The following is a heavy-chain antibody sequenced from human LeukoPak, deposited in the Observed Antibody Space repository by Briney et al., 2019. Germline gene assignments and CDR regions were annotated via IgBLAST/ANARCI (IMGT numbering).Heavy chain of an antibody. CDR3: ARVITIFGVVPVVGWFDP. CDR1: GGSISSYY. Sequence: SETLSLTCTVSGGSISSYYWSWIRQPPGKGLEWIGYIYYSGSTNYNPSLKSRVTISVDTSKNQFSLKLSSVTAADTAVYYCARVITIFGVVPVVGWFDPWGQGTLVTVSP. J-gene: IGHJ5*02. V-gene: IGHV4-59*01. CDR2: IYYSGST. D-gene: IGHD3-3*01.